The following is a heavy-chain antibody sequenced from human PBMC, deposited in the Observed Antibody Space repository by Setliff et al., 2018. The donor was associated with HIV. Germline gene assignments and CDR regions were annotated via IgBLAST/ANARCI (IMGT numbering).Heavy chain of an antibody. J-gene: IGHJ4*02. CDR2: VNSDGSSK. CDR1: GFTLEKYW. D-gene: IGHD5-12*01. Sequence: GGSLSLSCAASGFTLEKYWMHWVRQAPGKGLVWVSRVNSDGSSKTYADSVKGRFTISRDNANDTLYLQMNSLRVEDTGVYYCHSGYDTEEQSYFDYWGQGTLVTVSS. V-gene: IGHV3-74*03. CDR3: HSGYDTEEQSYFDY.